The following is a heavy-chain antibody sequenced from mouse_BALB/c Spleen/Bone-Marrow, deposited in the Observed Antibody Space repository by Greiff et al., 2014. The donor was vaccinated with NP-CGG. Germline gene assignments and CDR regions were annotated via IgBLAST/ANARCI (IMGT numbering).Heavy chain of an antibody. J-gene: IGHJ4*01. D-gene: IGHD1-1*01. CDR2: IWAGGST. Sequence: XAPSQSLSITCTVSGFSLTSYGVHWVRQPPGKVLEWLGVIWAGGSTNYNSALMSRLSISKDNSKSQVFLKMNSLQTDDTAMYYCARGSYYEGAMDYWGQGTSVTVSS. CDR1: GFSLTSYG. V-gene: IGHV2-9*02. CDR3: ARGSYYEGAMDY.